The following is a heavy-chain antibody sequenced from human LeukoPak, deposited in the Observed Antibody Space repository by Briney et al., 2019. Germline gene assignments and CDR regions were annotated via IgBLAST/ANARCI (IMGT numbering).Heavy chain of an antibody. Sequence: GGSLRLSCAVSGFTVSGNYMSWVRQAPGKGLEWVSIISRTSESIFYADSVKGRFTISRDNAKNSLYLQMNSLRAEDTAVYYCARDRDDYYDSSDLDYWGQGTLVTVSS. D-gene: IGHD3-22*01. CDR2: ISRTSESI. J-gene: IGHJ4*02. CDR1: GFTVSGNY. CDR3: ARDRDDYYDSSDLDY. V-gene: IGHV3-21*01.